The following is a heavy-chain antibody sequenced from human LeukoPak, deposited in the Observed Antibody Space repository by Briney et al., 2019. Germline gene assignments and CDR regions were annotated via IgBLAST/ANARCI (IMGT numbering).Heavy chain of an antibody. J-gene: IGHJ4*02. V-gene: IGHV3-21*01. CDR1: GFTFSSYS. Sequence: PGGSLRLSCAASGFTFSSYSMNWVRQAPGKGLEWVSSISSSSSYIYYADSVKGGFTISRDNAKNSLYLQVNRLRAEDTAVYYCARDVGVDPWDCSSTSCSLYFDYWGQGTLVTVSS. CDR3: ARDVGVDPWDCSSTSCSLYFDY. CDR2: ISSSSSYI. D-gene: IGHD2-2*01.